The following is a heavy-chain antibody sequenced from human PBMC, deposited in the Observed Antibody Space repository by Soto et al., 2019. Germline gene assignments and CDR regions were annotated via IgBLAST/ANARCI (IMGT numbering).Heavy chain of an antibody. D-gene: IGHD4-17*01. CDR3: ATPAFGDYWYFDL. V-gene: IGHV1-69*08. J-gene: IGHJ2*01. CDR1: GGPFSSHT. Sequence: QDQLVQSGAEVKKPGSSVKVSCKAFGGPFSSHTFSWVRQAPGQGLEWMGRIIPALGTTTYAQKFQGRVTFTADESVTTVYMDLNSPRTEYTAVYYCATPAFGDYWYFDLWGRGTLVTVSS. CDR2: IIPALGTT.